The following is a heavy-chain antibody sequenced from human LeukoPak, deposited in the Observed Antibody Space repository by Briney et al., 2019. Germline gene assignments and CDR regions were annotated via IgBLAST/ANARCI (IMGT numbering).Heavy chain of an antibody. D-gene: IGHD6-6*01. Sequence: RLSXXASGFTFSSXXMHWVRQAPXKGLEWVAVIWYDGSNKYYADSVKGRFTISRDNSKNTLYLQMNSLRAEDTAVYYCAREAATWGXARRXDXXGQ. V-gene: IGHV3-33*01. CDR2: IWYDGSNK. CDR1: GFTFSSXX. J-gene: IGHJ4*02. CDR3: AREAATWGXARRXDX.